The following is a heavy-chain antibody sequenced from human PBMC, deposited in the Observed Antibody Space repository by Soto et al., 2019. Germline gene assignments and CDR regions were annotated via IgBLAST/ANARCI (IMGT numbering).Heavy chain of an antibody. V-gene: IGHV3-11*06. D-gene: IGHD2-15*01. CDR2: ISPGSRYP. CDR3: VRGGGGGLFDP. Sequence: GSLRLSCAGSVFTFGDSYMSWIRQAPGKGLEWLSYISPGSRYPAYADSVKGRFTTSRDNAKRSLYLQMMSLTAEDTAIYYCVRGGGGGLFDPWGQGTMVTVSS. CDR1: VFTFGDSY. J-gene: IGHJ5*02.